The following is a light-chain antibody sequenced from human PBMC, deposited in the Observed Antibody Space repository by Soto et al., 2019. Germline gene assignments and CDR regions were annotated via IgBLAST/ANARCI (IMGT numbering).Light chain of an antibody. CDR1: QSVSSSY. CDR2: GAS. J-gene: IGKJ2*01. CDR3: QQYGSSPNT. V-gene: IGKV3-20*01. Sequence: EIVLTQSPGTLSLSPGERATLSCRASQSVSSSYLAWYQQKPGQAPRLLIYGASSRATGIPDRFCGSGSGTDFTLTISRREPEDFAVYYCQQYGSSPNTFGQGTKREIK.